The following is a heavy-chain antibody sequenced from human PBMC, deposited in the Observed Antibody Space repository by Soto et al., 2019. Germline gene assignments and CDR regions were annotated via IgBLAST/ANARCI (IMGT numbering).Heavy chain of an antibody. CDR2: FYYSENT. CDR3: ARGVNYYDSSASSWFDP. J-gene: IGHJ5*02. D-gene: IGHD3-22*01. Sequence: SETLSLTCSVSGGSISSKSYSWGWIRQPPGKGLEWIGTFYYSENTYYNPSLKSRVTISVDTSKNQFSLKLSSVTAADTAVYYCARGVNYYDSSASSWFDPWGQGALVTVSS. V-gene: IGHV4-39*01. CDR1: GGSISSKSYS.